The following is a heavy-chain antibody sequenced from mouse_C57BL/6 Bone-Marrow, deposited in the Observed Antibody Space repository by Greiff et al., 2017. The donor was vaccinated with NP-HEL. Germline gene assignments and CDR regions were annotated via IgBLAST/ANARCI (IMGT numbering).Heavy chain of an antibody. CDR3: VRQGYDGYYLDY. V-gene: IGHV10-1*01. CDR2: IRSKSNNYAT. J-gene: IGHJ2*01. CDR1: GFSFNTYA. Sequence: EVQRVESGGGLVQPKGSLKLSCAASGFSFNTYAMNWVRQAPGKGLEWVARIRSKSNNYATYYADSLTERFTISRDDSESMLYLQMNNLKTEDTAMYYCVRQGYDGYYLDYWGQGTTLTVSS. D-gene: IGHD2-3*01.